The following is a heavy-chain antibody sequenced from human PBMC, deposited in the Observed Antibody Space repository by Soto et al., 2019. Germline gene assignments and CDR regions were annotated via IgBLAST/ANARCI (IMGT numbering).Heavy chain of an antibody. Sequence: QVHLVESGGGVVQPGTSLRLACAASGFRFSGYGMQWVRQTPGKGMEWVGVIWYDGSKTFYADSVKGRFTISRDNSNNNVFLQMDSLRAEDPAVYHCVTDIGRGSWYSLAYWGPEAWSPSPQ. CDR3: VTDIGRGSWYSLAY. V-gene: IGHV3-33*03. CDR1: GFRFSGYG. D-gene: IGHD6-13*01. J-gene: IGHJ4*01. CDR2: IWYDGSKT.